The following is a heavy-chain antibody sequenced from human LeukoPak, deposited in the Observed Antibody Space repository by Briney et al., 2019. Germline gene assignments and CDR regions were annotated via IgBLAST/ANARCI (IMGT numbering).Heavy chain of an antibody. CDR2: INHSGST. Sequence: PSETLSLTCNVSSGSLRENYWSWIRQSPGKGLEWIAEINHSGSTNYNPSLKSRVTISADTSKNQFSLRLSSVTAADTAVYYCARLQFLSVGYYAFDSWGQGSQVSVSS. V-gene: IGHV4-34*01. D-gene: IGHD3-3*01. CDR3: ARLQFLSVGYYAFDS. J-gene: IGHJ4*02. CDR1: SGSLRENY.